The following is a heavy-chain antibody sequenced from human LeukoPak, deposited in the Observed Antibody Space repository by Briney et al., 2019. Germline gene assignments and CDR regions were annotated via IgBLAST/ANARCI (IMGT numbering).Heavy chain of an antibody. CDR2: IRSKAYGETT. Sequence: GRAPELSCAASGFPVGDHAMTRGRPAPGEGVEGGGFIRSKAYGETTEYAASVKGRFTISRDESKSSVYLEMNSLKSEDTAVYYCSRGPIYLWLYYGMDVWGQGTTVIVSS. V-gene: IGHV3-49*04. D-gene: IGHD5-18*01. J-gene: IGHJ6*02. CDR3: SRGPIYLWLYYGMDV. CDR1: GFPVGDHA.